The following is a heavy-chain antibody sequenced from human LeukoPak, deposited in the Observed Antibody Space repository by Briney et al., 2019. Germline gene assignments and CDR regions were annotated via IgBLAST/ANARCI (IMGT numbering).Heavy chain of an antibody. CDR2: INPNSGGT. D-gene: IGHD4-17*01. CDR3: ARFDYGDATWEMDV. CDR1: GYTFTGYY. J-gene: IGHJ6*04. Sequence: ASVKVSCKASGYTFTGYYMHWVRQAPGQGLEWMGWINPNSGGTDYAQKFQGRVTMTRDTSISTVYMELSRLRSDDTAVYYCARFDYGDATWEMDVWGKGTTVTVSS. V-gene: IGHV1-2*02.